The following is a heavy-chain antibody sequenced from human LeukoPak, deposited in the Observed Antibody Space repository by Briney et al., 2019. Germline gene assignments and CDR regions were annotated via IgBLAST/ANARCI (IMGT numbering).Heavy chain of an antibody. CDR2: INPNSGGT. Sequence: ASVKVSCKASGYTFTGYYMHWVRQAPGQGLEWMGWINPNSGGTNYAQKFQGRVTMTRDTSISTAYMELSSLRSEDTAVYYCARDLADWAFDIWGQGTMVTVSS. J-gene: IGHJ3*02. D-gene: IGHD2-21*01. V-gene: IGHV1-2*02. CDR1: GYTFTGYY. CDR3: ARDLADWAFDI.